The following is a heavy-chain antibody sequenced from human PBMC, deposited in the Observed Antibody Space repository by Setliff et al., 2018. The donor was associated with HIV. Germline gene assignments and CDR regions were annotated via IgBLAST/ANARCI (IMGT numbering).Heavy chain of an antibody. CDR2: ILSTGERT. CDR1: GFTFSNYA. CDR3: ARDAEPYYDFWSGYYTD. D-gene: IGHD3-3*01. J-gene: IGHJ4*02. Sequence: PGGSLRLSCAASGFTFSNYAMSWVRQAPGEGLEWVSAILSTGERTFYADSVKGRFTISRDNSKNTVYLQMNSLRAEDTAEYYCARDAEPYYDFWSGYYTDWGQGTLVTSPQ. V-gene: IGHV3-23*01.